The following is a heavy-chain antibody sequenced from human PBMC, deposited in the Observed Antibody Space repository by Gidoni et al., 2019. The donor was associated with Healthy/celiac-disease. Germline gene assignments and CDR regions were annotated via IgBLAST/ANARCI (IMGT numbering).Heavy chain of an antibody. J-gene: IGHJ4*02. CDR1: GYTFPGYY. D-gene: IGHD1-26*01. V-gene: IGHV1-2*02. CDR3: AVLWVPEWELRSGGSFGADY. Sequence: QVQLVQSGAELKKPGASVTVSCPASGYTFPGYYMHWVGQAPGQGLEWMGWINPNSGGTNYAQKLQGRVTMTRDTSISTAYMELSRLRSDDTAVYYCAVLWVPEWELRSGGSFGADYWGQGTLVTVSS. CDR2: INPNSGGT.